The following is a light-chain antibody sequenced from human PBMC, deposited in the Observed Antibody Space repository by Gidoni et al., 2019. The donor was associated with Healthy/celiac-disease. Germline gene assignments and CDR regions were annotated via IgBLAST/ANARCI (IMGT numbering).Light chain of an antibody. Sequence: DIQLTQSPSFLSASVGDRVTITCRASQGISSYLAWYQQKPGKAPKLLIYAASTLQSGVPSRFSCSGSRTECTLTISSLQPEDFATYYCQQLNSYPSITFGQGTRLEIK. V-gene: IGKV1-9*01. CDR2: AAS. J-gene: IGKJ5*01. CDR1: QGISSY. CDR3: QQLNSYPSIT.